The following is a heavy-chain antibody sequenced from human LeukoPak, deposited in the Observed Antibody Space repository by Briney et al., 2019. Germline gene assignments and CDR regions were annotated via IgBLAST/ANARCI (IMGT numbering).Heavy chain of an antibody. Sequence: PGGSLRLSCAASGLTFSSYWISWVRQAPGKGLEWVANINQDGSENYYVDSVKGRLIISRDNAKSLVYLQMNSLRAEDTAVYYCARELYYDFWSGYNFDAYGMDVWGQGTTVTVSS. CDR2: INQDGSEN. D-gene: IGHD3-3*01. J-gene: IGHJ6*02. V-gene: IGHV3-7*01. CDR1: GLTFSSYW. CDR3: ARELYYDFWSGYNFDAYGMDV.